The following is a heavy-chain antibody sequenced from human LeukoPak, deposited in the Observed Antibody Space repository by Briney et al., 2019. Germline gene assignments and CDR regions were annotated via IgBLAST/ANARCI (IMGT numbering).Heavy chain of an antibody. CDR3: AREYEGGSFKNWFDP. J-gene: IGHJ5*02. V-gene: IGHV3-7*01. CDR1: GFTFSSYW. Sequence: GGSLRLSCAASGFTFSSYWMSWVRQAAGKGLEWVANIKQDGSEKYYVDSVKGRFTISRDNAKNSLYLQMNSLRAEDTAVYYCAREYEGGSFKNWFDPWGQGTLVTVSS. D-gene: IGHD1-26*01. CDR2: IKQDGSEK.